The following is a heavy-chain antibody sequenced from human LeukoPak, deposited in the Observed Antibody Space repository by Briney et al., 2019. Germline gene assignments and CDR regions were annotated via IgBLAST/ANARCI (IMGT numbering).Heavy chain of an antibody. CDR2: ISAVFANT. CDR1: GFTFDNYV. V-gene: IGHV3-23*01. D-gene: IGHD3-10*01. J-gene: IGHJ4*02. Sequence: GGSLRLSCAASGFTFDNYVMAWFRQAPGKGLEWVSTISAVFANTYSADSVKGRFTISRDNSKNTLYLQMNSLRAEDTAVYYCAKDVLYGSGSTFDYWGQGTLVTVSS. CDR3: AKDVLYGSGSTFDY.